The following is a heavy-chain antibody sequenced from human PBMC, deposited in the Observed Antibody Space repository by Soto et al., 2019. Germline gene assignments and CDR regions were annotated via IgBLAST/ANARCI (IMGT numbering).Heavy chain of an antibody. J-gene: IGHJ5*02. Sequence: GGSLRLSCTASGFTFGYYAMSWVRQAPGKGLEWVGFIRSKAYGGTTEYAASVKGRFTISRDDSKSIAYLQMNSLKTEDTAVYYCTRAARYYDSSGYYHDWFDPWGQGTLVTVSS. CDR1: GFTFGYYA. CDR3: TRAARYYDSSGYYHDWFDP. CDR2: IRSKAYGGTT. V-gene: IGHV3-49*04. D-gene: IGHD3-22*01.